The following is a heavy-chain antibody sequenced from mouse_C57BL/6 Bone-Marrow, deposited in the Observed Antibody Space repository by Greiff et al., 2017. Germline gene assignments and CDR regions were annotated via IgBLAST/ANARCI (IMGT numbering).Heavy chain of an antibody. V-gene: IGHV1-81*01. CDR3: ARNYGSLVLFDY. J-gene: IGHJ2*01. D-gene: IGHD1-1*01. CDR2: IYPRRGNT. Sequence: QVQLQQSGAELARPGASVKLSCKASGYTFTSYGISWVKQRTGQGLEWIGEIYPRRGNTSYNEKFKGKATLTADKSSSTAYMELRSLTSEDAAVYFCARNYGSLVLFDYWCQGTTLTVSS. CDR1: GYTFTSYG.